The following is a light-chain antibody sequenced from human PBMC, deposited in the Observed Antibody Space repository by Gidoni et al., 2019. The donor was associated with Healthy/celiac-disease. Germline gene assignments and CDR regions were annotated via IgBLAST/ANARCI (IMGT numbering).Light chain of an antibody. Sequence: DIQMTQSPSTLSASVGDRGTITCRASQSISSWLAWYQQKPGKAPKLLIYKASSLESGVPSRFSGSGSGTEFTLTISSLQPDDFATYYCQQYNSYSPGRTFGQGTKVEIK. CDR2: KAS. J-gene: IGKJ1*01. V-gene: IGKV1-5*03. CDR3: QQYNSYSPGRT. CDR1: QSISSW.